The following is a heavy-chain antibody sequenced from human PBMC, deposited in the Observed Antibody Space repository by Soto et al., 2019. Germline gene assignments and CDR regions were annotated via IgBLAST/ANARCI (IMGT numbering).Heavy chain of an antibody. CDR2: IWYDGSNK. CDR3: ARAGVILLDY. D-gene: IGHD3-10*01. Sequence: QVQLVESGGGVVQPGRSLRLSCAASGFTFSSYGMHWVRQAPGKGLEWVAVIWYDGSNKYYADSVKGRFTISRDNSKNMLYLQMNSLRAEDTAVYYCARAGVILLDYWGQGTLVTVSS. V-gene: IGHV3-33*01. J-gene: IGHJ4*02. CDR1: GFTFSSYG.